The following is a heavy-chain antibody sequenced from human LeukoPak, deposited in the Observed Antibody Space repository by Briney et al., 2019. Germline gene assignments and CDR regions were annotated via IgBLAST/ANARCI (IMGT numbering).Heavy chain of an antibody. D-gene: IGHD6-13*01. Sequence: GGSLRLSCAASGFTFSSYSMDWVRQAPGKGLEWVSSISSSSSYIYYADSVKGRFTISRDNAKNSLYLQLNSLRAEDTAVYYCARGIAASAFDIWGQGTMVTVSS. J-gene: IGHJ3*02. CDR2: ISSSSSYI. CDR1: GFTFSSYS. V-gene: IGHV3-21*01. CDR3: ARGIAASAFDI.